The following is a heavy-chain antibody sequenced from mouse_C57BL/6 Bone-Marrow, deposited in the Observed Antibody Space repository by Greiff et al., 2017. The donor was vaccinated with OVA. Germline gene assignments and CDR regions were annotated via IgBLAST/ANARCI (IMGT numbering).Heavy chain of an antibody. CDR3: ARLLTGAWFAY. J-gene: IGHJ3*01. D-gene: IGHD4-1*01. Sequence: EVQRVESGGGLVQPGGSLKLSCAASGFTFSDYYMYWVRQTPEKRLEWVAYISNGGGSTYYPDTLKGRFTISRDNAKNTLYLKMSRLKSEDTAMYYCARLLTGAWFAYWGQGTLVTVSA. CDR2: ISNGGGST. V-gene: IGHV5-12*01. CDR1: GFTFSDYY.